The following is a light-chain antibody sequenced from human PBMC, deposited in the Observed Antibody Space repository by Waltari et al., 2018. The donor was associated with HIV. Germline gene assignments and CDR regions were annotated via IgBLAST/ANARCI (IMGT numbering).Light chain of an antibody. V-gene: IGKV3-15*01. CDR2: GXS. CDR3: QQYNHXPXT. CDR1: QSVTTN. Sequence: EIVMTQSPDTLSVSPGERATLXCRASQSVTTNLAWYQQKPGQAPXLLFYGXSTRATGLPXXFSGXGSGTXXTXTISSLQSEDSAVYXCQQYNHXPXTFXQGTTXEIK. J-gene: IGKJ1*01.